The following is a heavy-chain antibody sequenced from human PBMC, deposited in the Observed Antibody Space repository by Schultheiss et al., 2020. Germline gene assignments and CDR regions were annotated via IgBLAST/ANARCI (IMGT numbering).Heavy chain of an antibody. V-gene: IGHV3-11*01. CDR2: ISSSGSTI. D-gene: IGHD2-2*01. CDR1: GFTFSDYY. Sequence: GGSLRLSCAASGFTFSDYYMSWIRQAPGKGLEWVSYISSSGSTIYYADSVKGRFTISRDNAKNSLYLQMNSLRAEDTAVYYCARADIVVVPAATIFGSFDYGGQGTLVTVSS. CDR3: ARADIVVVPAATIFGSFDY. J-gene: IGHJ4*02.